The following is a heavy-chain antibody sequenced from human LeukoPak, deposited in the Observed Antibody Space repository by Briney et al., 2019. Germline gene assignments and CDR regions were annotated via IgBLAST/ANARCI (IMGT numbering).Heavy chain of an antibody. CDR3: ARYRSGRAFDY. CDR2: IYYSGST. CDR1: GGSISTSGSY. Sequence: SETLSLTCTVSGGSISTSGSYWGWVRQPPGKGLEWIGIIYYSGSTYYNPSLKSRITISVDTSKNQFSLKLSSVTAADTAVYYCARYRSGRAFDYWGQGTLVTVSS. V-gene: IGHV4-39*01. D-gene: IGHD3-10*01. J-gene: IGHJ4*02.